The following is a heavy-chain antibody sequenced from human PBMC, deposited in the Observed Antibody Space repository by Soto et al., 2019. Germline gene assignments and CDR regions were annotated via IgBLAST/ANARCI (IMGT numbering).Heavy chain of an antibody. V-gene: IGHV3-33*01. CDR3: ARDGNYYDSSGYPFAYYFDY. D-gene: IGHD3-22*01. Sequence: VAVIWYDGSNKYYADSVKGRFTISRDNSKNTLYLQMNSLRAEDTAVYYCARDGNYYDSSGYPFAYYFDYWGQGTLVTVSS. CDR2: IWYDGSNK. J-gene: IGHJ4*02.